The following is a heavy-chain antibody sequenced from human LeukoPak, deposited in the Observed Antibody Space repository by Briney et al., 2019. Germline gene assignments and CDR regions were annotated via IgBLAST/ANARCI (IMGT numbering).Heavy chain of an antibody. J-gene: IGHJ5*02. Sequence: GGSLRLSCAASGFTFSSYWMSWVRQAPGKGLEWVANIKQDGSEKYYVDSVKGRFTIFRDNARNSLYLQMNSLRAEDTAVYYCARHCSGGSCYLNWFDPWGQGTLVTVSS. CDR1: GFTFSSYW. CDR2: IKQDGSEK. D-gene: IGHD2-15*01. V-gene: IGHV3-7*03. CDR3: ARHCSGGSCYLNWFDP.